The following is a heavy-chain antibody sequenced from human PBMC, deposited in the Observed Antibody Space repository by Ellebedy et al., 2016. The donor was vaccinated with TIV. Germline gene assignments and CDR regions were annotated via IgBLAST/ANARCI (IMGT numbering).Heavy chain of an antibody. Sequence: ASVKVSCKASGGTFSNYAISWVRQAPGQGLEWMGWINPNSGGTNYAQKFQGRVTMTRDTSISTAYMELSRLRSDDTAVYYCARDPCTSTSCPWSDPWGQGTLVTVSS. V-gene: IGHV1-2*02. J-gene: IGHJ5*02. CDR1: GGTFSNYA. CDR2: INPNSGGT. CDR3: ARDPCTSTSCPWSDP. D-gene: IGHD2-2*01.